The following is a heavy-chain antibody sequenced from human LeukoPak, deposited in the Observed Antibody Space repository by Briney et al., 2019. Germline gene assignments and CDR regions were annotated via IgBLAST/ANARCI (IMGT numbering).Heavy chain of an antibody. V-gene: IGHV3-21*01. CDR2: ISSSSSYI. CDR3: ARGRVGATGY. J-gene: IGHJ4*02. CDR1: GFTFSGYS. Sequence: GGSLRLSCAASGFTFSGYSMNWVRQAPGKGLEWVSSISSSSSYIYYADSVKGRFTISRDNAKNSLYLQMNSLRAEDTAVYYCARGRVGATGYWGQGTLVTVSS. D-gene: IGHD1-26*01.